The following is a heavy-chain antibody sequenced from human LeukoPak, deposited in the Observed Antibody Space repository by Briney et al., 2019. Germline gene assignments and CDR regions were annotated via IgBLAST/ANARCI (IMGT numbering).Heavy chain of an antibody. CDR3: ARVVGRYYKVDY. Sequence: PSETLSLTCAVYGGSFSAYYWSWIRQPPGKGLEWIGEINHSGSANYKSSLNSRATISVDTSKNQFSLKLSSVTAADTAVYYCARVVGRYYKVDYWGQGTLVTVSS. CDR2: INHSGSA. V-gene: IGHV4-34*01. D-gene: IGHD1-26*01. CDR1: GGSFSAYY. J-gene: IGHJ4*02.